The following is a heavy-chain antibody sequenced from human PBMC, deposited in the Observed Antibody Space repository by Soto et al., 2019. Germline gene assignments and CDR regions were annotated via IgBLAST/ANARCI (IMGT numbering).Heavy chain of an antibody. Sequence: QVQLVESGGGVVQPGRSLRLSCAASGFTFSSYAMHWVRQAPGKGLEWVTVISYDGNNKCYADSVEGRFTISRDNSKNTLYLQMNSLRTEDTGVYYCARSQQTTVTSPLADPWGQGTLVTVSS. J-gene: IGHJ5*02. CDR1: GFTFSSYA. D-gene: IGHD4-17*01. CDR2: ISYDGNNK. V-gene: IGHV3-30-3*01. CDR3: ARSQQTTVTSPLADP.